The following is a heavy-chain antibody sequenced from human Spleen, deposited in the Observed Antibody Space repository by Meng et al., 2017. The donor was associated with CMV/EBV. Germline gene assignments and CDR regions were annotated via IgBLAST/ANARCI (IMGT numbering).Heavy chain of an antibody. CDR3: ARGGEHDFWSGYYRGPFDY. Sequence: TVSSNYMSWVRQAPGKGLEWVSVIYSGGSTYYADSVKGRFTIARDNSKNTLYLQMNSLRAEDTAVYYCARGGEHDFWSGYYRGPFDYWGQGTLVTVSS. J-gene: IGHJ4*02. CDR1: TVSSNY. D-gene: IGHD3-3*01. V-gene: IGHV3-66*02. CDR2: IYSGGST.